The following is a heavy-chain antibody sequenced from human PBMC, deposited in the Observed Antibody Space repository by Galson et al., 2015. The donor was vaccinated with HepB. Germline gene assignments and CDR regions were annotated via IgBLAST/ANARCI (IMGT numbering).Heavy chain of an antibody. CDR3: AKDLGGSGRAYYYYYYMDV. D-gene: IGHD3-10*01. J-gene: IGHJ6*03. CDR1: GFTFSSYA. Sequence: SLRLSCAASGFTFSSYAMSWVRQAPGKGLEWVSAISGSGGSTYYADSVKGRFTISRDNSKNTLYLQMNSLRAEDTAVYYCAKDLGGSGRAYYYYYYMDVWGKGTTVTVSS. V-gene: IGHV3-23*01. CDR2: ISGSGGST.